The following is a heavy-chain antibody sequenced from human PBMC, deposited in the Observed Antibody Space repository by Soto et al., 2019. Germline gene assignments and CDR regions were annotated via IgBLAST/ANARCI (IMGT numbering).Heavy chain of an antibody. D-gene: IGHD2-8*01. V-gene: IGHV1-3*01. CDR1: GYTFTSYA. J-gene: IGHJ6*02. CDR3: AKNGHPPYYYYGMDV. CDR2: INAGNGNT. Sequence: ASVKVSCKASGYTFTSYAMHWVRQAPGQRLEWMGWINAGNGNTKYSQKFQGRVTITRDTSTSTAYMELRSLRSDDTAVYYCAKNGHPPYYYYGMDVWGQGTTVTVSS.